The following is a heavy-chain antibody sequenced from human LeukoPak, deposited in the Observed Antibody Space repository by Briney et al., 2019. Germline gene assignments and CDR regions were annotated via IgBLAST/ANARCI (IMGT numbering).Heavy chain of an antibody. CDR3: ARGGSYYAY. CDR1: GFTFSSYG. J-gene: IGHJ4*02. D-gene: IGHD1-26*01. CDR2: ISGSGGTI. Sequence: PGGTLRLSCAASGFTFSSYGMSWVRQAPGKGLEWVSAISGSGGTIYYADSVKGRFTISRDNAKNSLYLQMNSLRAEDTAVYYCARGGSYYAYWGQGTLVTVSS. V-gene: IGHV3-23*01.